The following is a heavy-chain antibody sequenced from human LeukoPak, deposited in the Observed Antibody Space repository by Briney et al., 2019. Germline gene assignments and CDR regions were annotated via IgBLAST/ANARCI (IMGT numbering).Heavy chain of an antibody. D-gene: IGHD3-22*01. Sequence: SETLSLTCTVSGGSISSYYWSWIRQPPGKGLEWIGYIYYSGSTNYNPSLKSRVTISVDTSKNQFSPKLSSVTAADTAVYYCASLYPFDYYDSSGVFDYWGQGTLVTVSS. CDR3: ASLYPFDYYDSSGVFDY. CDR1: GGSISSYY. CDR2: IYYSGST. J-gene: IGHJ4*02. V-gene: IGHV4-59*08.